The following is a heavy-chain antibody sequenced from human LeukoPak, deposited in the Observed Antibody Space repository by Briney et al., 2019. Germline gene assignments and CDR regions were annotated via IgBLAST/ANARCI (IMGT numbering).Heavy chain of an antibody. CDR1: GGSISSGSYY. V-gene: IGHV4-61*02. CDR3: ARVPAAWEGADY. D-gene: IGHD2-2*01. J-gene: IGHJ4*02. CDR2: IYPSGST. Sequence: SETLSLTCTVSGGSISSGSYYWSWIRQPAGKGLEWIGRIYPSGSTNYNPSLKSRVTISVDTSKNQFSLKLSSVTAADTAVYYCARVPAAWEGADYWGQGTLVTVSS.